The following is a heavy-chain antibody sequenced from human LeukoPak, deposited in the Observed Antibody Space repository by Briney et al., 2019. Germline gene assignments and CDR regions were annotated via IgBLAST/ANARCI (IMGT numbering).Heavy chain of an antibody. CDR1: GGSVSTPSYY. CDR2: IFSTGNT. CDR3: ARTTLADIPRFDF. D-gene: IGHD6-19*01. V-gene: IGHV4-30-4*01. J-gene: IGHJ5*01. Sequence: SETLSLTCTVSGGSVSTPSYYWSWIRQPPGKGLEWIGYIFSTGNTYYNPSLKSRISLSVDTSKNHFSLKLTSVTAADTAVYYCARTTLADIPRFDFWGQGTLVTVSS.